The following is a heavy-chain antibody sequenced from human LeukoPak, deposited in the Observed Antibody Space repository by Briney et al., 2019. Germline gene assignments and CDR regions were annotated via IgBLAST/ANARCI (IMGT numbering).Heavy chain of an antibody. CDR2: INHSGRN. Sequence: SETLSLTCTVSGASVNVYYWSWVRQPPGKGLEWIGYINHSGRNNSNPSLKSRVTMSIGTSKHQFSLKLHSVTAADTAVYFCARLSSSWYYFDYWGQGALVTVSS. CDR3: ARLSSSWYYFDY. J-gene: IGHJ4*02. V-gene: IGHV4-59*02. CDR1: GASVNVYY. D-gene: IGHD6-13*01.